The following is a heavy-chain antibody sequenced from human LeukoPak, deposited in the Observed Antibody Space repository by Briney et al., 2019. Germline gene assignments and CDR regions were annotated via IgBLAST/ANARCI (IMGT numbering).Heavy chain of an antibody. Sequence: LSGRSLRLSCAASGFTFDDYAMHWVRQAPWKGLEWVSGTSWNSDSIGYADSVKGRFTISRDNSKNTLYLQMNSLRAEDTAVYYCARAWERWLHQEEYFQHWGQGTLVTVSS. CDR2: TSWNSDSI. CDR3: ARAWERWLHQEEYFQH. J-gene: IGHJ1*01. D-gene: IGHD5-24*01. CDR1: GFTFDDYA. V-gene: IGHV3-9*01.